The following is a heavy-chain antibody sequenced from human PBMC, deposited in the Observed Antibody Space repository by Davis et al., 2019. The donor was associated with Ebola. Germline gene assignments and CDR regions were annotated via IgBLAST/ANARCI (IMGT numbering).Heavy chain of an antibody. CDR2: ISAYNGNT. CDR3: AAVVAATDDAFDI. V-gene: IGHV1-18*01. Sequence: AASVKVSCKASGYTFTSYGISWVRQAPGQGLEWMGWISAYNGNTNYAQKFQGRVTMTRNTSISTAYMELSSLRSEDTAVYYCAAVVAATDDAFDIWGQGTMVTVSS. CDR1: GYTFTSYG. J-gene: IGHJ3*02. D-gene: IGHD2-15*01.